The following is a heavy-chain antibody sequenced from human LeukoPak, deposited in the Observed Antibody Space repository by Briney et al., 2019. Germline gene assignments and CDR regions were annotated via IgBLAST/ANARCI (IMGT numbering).Heavy chain of an antibody. V-gene: IGHV1-2*02. Sequence: ASMKVSCKASGYTFTAYYMHWVRQAPGQGLEWMGWINTDSGGTNYAQKFQGRVTLTRDTSITTAYMELNRLRSDDTAVYYCARGTSIVRGIIDYWGQGTLVTVSS. CDR1: GYTFTAYY. J-gene: IGHJ4*02. CDR2: INTDSGGT. CDR3: ARGTSIVRGIIDY. D-gene: IGHD3-10*01.